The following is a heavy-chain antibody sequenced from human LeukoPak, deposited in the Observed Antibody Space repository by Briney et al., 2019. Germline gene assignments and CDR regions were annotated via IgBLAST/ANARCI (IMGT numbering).Heavy chain of an antibody. CDR1: GVSISTFS. CDR2: LYTSGST. Sequence: SETLSLTCTVAGVSISTFSWSWIRQPAGKGLKCLGRLYTSGSTDYNPSLQSRVTMSVDTSKNQFSLRLTSVTAADTAVYYCARGSSYLWDWYFDLWGRGTLVTVSS. V-gene: IGHV4-4*07. D-gene: IGHD3-22*01. CDR3: ARGSSYLWDWYFDL. J-gene: IGHJ2*01.